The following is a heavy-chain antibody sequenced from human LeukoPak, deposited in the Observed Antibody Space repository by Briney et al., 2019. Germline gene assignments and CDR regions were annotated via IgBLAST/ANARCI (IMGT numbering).Heavy chain of an antibody. CDR3: AKDPRDHSYGWSWRYFDY. J-gene: IGHJ4*02. CDR1: GGTFSSYA. D-gene: IGHD5-18*01. V-gene: IGHV1-69*13. Sequence: VASVKVSCKASGGTFSSYAISWVRQAPGQGLEWMGGIIPIFGTANYAQKFQGRVTITADESTSTAYMELSSLRSEDTAVYYCAKDPRDHSYGWSWRYFDYWGQGTLVTVSS. CDR2: IIPIFGTA.